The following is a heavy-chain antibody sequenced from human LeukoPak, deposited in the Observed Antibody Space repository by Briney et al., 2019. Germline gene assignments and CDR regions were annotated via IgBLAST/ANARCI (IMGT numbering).Heavy chain of an antibody. CDR3: ARDFRYDILTGYFDY. Sequence: GGSLRLSCAASGFTFSSYSMNWVRQAPGKGLEWVSSISSSSSYIYYADSVKGRFTISRDNAKNSLYLQMNSLRAEDTAVYYCARDFRYDILTGYFDYWGQGTLVTVSS. D-gene: IGHD3-9*01. J-gene: IGHJ4*02. CDR1: GFTFSSYS. CDR2: ISSSSSYI. V-gene: IGHV3-21*01.